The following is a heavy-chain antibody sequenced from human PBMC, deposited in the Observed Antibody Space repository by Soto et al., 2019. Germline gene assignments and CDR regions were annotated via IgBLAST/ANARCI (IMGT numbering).Heavy chain of an antibody. D-gene: IGHD3-10*02. CDR3: ARGFIMLVATPGDAPNKSSFAP. Sequence: SETRSLTCAVYDGSFSGYYWSWIRQPPGKGLEWIGEINHSGNTNENPSLKSRVTISVYTSEHQFSLKLKSVTAADPAVYFCARGFIMLVATPGDAPNKSSFAPWGQGGLVTVSS. CDR2: INHSGNT. V-gene: IGHV4-34*01. J-gene: IGHJ5*01. CDR1: DGSFSGYY.